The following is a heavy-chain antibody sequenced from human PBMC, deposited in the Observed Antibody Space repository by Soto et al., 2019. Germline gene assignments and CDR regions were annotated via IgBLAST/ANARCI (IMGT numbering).Heavy chain of an antibody. CDR1: GGSIRSGDYY. J-gene: IGHJ4*02. V-gene: IGHV4-30-4*01. CDR3: FRALSNSLDQFAY. CDR2: IYYSGTT. D-gene: IGHD6-6*01. Sequence: SETLSLTCTVSGGSIRSGDYYWSWLRQPPGKGLEWVGYIYYSGTTNYNPSLQSRVTISMDTSKNQFSLKLSSVNAEDTAVYYCFRALSNSLDQFAYWPQGTLVPVSS.